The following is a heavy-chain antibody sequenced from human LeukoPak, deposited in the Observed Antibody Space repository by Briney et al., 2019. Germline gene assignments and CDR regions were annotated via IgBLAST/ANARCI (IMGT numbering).Heavy chain of an antibody. Sequence: ASVKVSFKASGYTFTSYYMHWVRQAPGQGLEWMGIINPSGEDTSYAQKFRGRVTMTSDTSTSTVYMDLSSLTSEDTAVYYCARDVSDAFDIWGQGTMVTVSS. V-gene: IGHV1-46*01. CDR1: GYTFTSYY. CDR3: ARDVSDAFDI. CDR2: INPSGEDT. J-gene: IGHJ3*02.